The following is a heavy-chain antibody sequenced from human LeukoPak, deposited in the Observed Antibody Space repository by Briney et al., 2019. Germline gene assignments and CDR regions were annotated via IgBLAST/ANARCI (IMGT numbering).Heavy chain of an antibody. V-gene: IGHV4-39*07. CDR2: IYYSGST. CDR3: ADSGWYDGPSGY. J-gene: IGHJ4*02. D-gene: IGHD6-19*01. Sequence: SETLSLTCTVSGDSISSSSHYWGWIRRSPGKGLEWIGSIYYSGSTYYNPSLKSRVTISVDTSKNQFSLKLSSVTAADTAVYYCADSGWYDGPSGYWGQGTLVTVSS. CDR1: GDSISSSSHY.